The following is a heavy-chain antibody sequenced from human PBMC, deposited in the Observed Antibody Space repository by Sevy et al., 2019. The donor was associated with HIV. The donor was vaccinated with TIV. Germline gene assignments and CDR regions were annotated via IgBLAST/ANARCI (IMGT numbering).Heavy chain of an antibody. CDR2: MNPNSGNT. J-gene: IGHJ6*02. Sequence: ASVKVSCKASGYTFTSYDINWVRQATGQGLEWMGWMNPNSGNTGYAQKFQGRVTMTRNTSISTAYMELSRLRSEDTAVYYCARKGGSYLYYYYYGMDVWGQGTTVTVSS. CDR3: ARKGGSYLYYYYYGMDV. CDR1: GYTFTSYD. V-gene: IGHV1-8*01. D-gene: IGHD2-15*01.